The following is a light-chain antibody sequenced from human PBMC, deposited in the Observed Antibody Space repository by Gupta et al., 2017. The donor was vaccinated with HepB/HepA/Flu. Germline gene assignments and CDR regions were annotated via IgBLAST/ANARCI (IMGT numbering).Light chain of an antibody. CDR2: AYT. V-gene: IGLV1-40*01. CDR1: SSNIGAGND. J-gene: IGLJ1*01. Sequence: QPFLTQPPSVSGAPGQRVTISCTGSSSNIGAGNDVHWYQQFPGTAPKMLIYAYTNRPSGVPDRFSGSKSGTSASLAITGLQAEDEADYYCQSFDNSLRGTVFGTGTKVTVL. CDR3: QSFDNSLRGTV.